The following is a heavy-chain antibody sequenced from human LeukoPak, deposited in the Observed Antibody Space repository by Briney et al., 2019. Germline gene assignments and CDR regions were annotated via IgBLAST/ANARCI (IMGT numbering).Heavy chain of an antibody. CDR3: ARHWDPEHYGMDV. J-gene: IGHJ6*02. D-gene: IGHD1-26*01. CDR1: GFTFSSYA. Sequence: GGSLRLSCAASGFTFSSYAMHWVRQAPGKGLEWVAVISYDGSNKYYADSVKGRFTISRDNSKNTLYLQMNSLRAEDTAVYYCARHWDPEHYGMDVWGQGTTVTVSS. V-gene: IGHV3-30-3*01. CDR2: ISYDGSNK.